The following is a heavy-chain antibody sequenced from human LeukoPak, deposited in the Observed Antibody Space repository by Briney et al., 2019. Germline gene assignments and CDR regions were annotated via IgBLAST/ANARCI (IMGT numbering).Heavy chain of an antibody. CDR3: ARSGPYSSGWPYFDY. CDR2: ISSSSSYI. Sequence: GGSLRLSCAASGITFSSYSMNWVRQAPGKGLEWVSSISSSSSYIYYADSVKGRFTISRDNAKNSLYLQMNSLRAEDTAVYYCARSGPYSSGWPYFDYWGQGTLVTVSS. D-gene: IGHD6-19*01. CDR1: GITFSSYS. J-gene: IGHJ4*02. V-gene: IGHV3-21*01.